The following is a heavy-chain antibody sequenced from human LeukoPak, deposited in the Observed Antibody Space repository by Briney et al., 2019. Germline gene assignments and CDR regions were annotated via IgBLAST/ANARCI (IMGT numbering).Heavy chain of an antibody. J-gene: IGHJ4*02. CDR2: IYSSVST. V-gene: IGHV4-59*08. D-gene: IGHD6-13*01. CDR1: GGSITTYY. CDR3: ATNLGYSSLHY. Sequence: PSETLSLTCTVSGGSITTYYWNWIRQPPGKGLEWIGYIYSSVSTNYNPSLKSRVTISVDTSKNQFSLKVNSVTAADTAIYYCATNLGYSSLHYWGRGALVTVSS.